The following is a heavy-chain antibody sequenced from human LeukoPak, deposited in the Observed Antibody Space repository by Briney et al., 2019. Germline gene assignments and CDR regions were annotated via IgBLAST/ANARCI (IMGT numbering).Heavy chain of an antibody. D-gene: IGHD2-21*01. V-gene: IGHV3-23*01. CDR3: VRHDSFIPF. CDR1: GFTFTNYA. CDR2: ISDAYATT. Sequence: GGSLRLSCAASGFTFTNYAMTWVRQAPGKGLEWVSSISDAYATTYYTDSVKGRCTISRDNSKNTVYLQLNNLRAEDTAVYFCVRHDSFIPFWGQGTLVTVSS. J-gene: IGHJ4*02.